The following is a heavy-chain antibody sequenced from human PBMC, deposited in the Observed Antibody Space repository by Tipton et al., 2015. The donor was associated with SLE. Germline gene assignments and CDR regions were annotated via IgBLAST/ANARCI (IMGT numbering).Heavy chain of an antibody. CDR1: GGSFSDYY. CDR2: INHSGST. Sequence: TLSLTCSVYGGSFSDYYWTWIRQPPGKGLEWIGAINHSGSTSYNPSLQSRVTTSIDTSKSQFSLKLTSVTAADTAMYYCAREVGKGYYFDYWGQGILVTVSS. V-gene: IGHV4-34*01. J-gene: IGHJ4*02. CDR3: AREVGKGYYFDY. D-gene: IGHD1-26*01.